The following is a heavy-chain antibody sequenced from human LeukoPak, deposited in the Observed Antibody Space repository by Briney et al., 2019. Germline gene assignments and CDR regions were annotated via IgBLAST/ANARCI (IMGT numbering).Heavy chain of an antibody. V-gene: IGHV3-48*04. Sequence: GGSLRLSCAASGFTFSSYSMNWVRQAPGKGLEWVSYISSSSSTIYYADSVKGRFTISRDNAKNSLYLQMNSLRAEDTAVYYCARDPRYYDCWSGSPDYWGQGTLVTVSS. CDR2: ISSSSSTI. CDR3: ARDPRYYDCWSGSPDY. CDR1: GFTFSSYS. D-gene: IGHD3-3*01. J-gene: IGHJ4*02.